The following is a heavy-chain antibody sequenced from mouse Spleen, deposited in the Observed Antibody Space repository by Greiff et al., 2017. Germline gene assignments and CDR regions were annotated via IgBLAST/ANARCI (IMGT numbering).Heavy chain of an antibody. CDR2: IYPGDGDT. J-gene: IGHJ4*01. D-gene: IGHD1-1*02. Sequence: QVQLQQSGPELVKPGASVKISCKASGYAFSSSWMNWVKQRPGKGLEWIGRIYPGDGDTNYNGKFKGKATLTADKSSSTAYMQLSSLTSEDSAVYFCARSEYGGAMDYWGQGTSVTVSS. CDR1: GYAFSSSW. V-gene: IGHV1-82*01. CDR3: ARSEYGGAMDY.